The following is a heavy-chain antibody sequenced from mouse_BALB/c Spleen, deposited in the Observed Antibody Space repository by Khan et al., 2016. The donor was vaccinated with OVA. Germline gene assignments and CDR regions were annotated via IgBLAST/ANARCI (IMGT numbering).Heavy chain of an antibody. V-gene: IGHV3-2*02. CDR2: ISYSGST. CDR1: GYSITSCYV. D-gene: IGHD3-2*02. CDR3: ARKARIEY. J-gene: IGHJ2*01. Sequence: EVQLQESGPGLVKPSQSLSLTCTVSGYSITSCYVWNLNRQFPGSILEWMGYISYSGSTNYNPSLKSRISINRDTSKNQFFLQLNSVTTEDTATYYCARKARIEYWGQGTTLTVSS.